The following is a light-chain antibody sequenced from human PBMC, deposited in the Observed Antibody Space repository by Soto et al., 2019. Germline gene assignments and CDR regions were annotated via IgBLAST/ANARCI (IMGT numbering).Light chain of an antibody. CDR3: HQRNIWPPVT. CDR1: QSVSSY. Sequence: VCTQSPGPCSLSPEARATPSPGLSQSVSSYLALCQQKPGQAPRLLIYGASNRATGTPARFSGSGSGTDFTLTISSLEPEDVAVSYCHQRNIWPPVTFGQGTRLEI. CDR2: GAS. J-gene: IGKJ5*01. V-gene: IGKV3-11*01.